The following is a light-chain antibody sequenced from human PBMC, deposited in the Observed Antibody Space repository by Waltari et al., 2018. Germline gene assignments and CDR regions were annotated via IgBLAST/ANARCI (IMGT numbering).Light chain of an antibody. V-gene: IGKV3-20*01. CDR1: QSLTKRS. J-gene: IGKJ2*01. CDR2: GAS. Sequence: IVLTQSPGTLSLSPGESATLSCSSSQSLTKRSLAWYQQKPGQAPKLLIYGASSRAAGIPDRFSGSGSGTDFTLTISRLEPEDSAVYYCQQYGSSVMYTFGQGTKLEIK. CDR3: QQYGSSVMYT.